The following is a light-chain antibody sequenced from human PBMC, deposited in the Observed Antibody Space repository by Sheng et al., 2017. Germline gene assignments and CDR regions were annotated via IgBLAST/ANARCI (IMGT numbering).Light chain of an antibody. J-gene: IGKJ4*01. Sequence: EIVLTQSPDTLSLSPGERAILSCRASQSVSSNYLSWYQQKPGQAPRLLIYGASTRATDIPARFSGSGSGTDFTLTISRLQSEDFAIYYCQQYNDWPPITFGGGTKVEI. V-gene: IGKV3-15*01. CDR3: QQYNDWPPIT. CDR2: GAS. CDR1: QSVSSN.